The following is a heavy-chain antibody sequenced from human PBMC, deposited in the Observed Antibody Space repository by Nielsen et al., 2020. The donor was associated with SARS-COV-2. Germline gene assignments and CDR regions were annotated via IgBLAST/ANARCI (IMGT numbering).Heavy chain of an antibody. CDR2: IWYDGSNK. V-gene: IGHV3-33*01. Sequence: GGSLRLSCAASGFTFSSYGMHWVRQAPGKGLEWMAVIWYDGSNKYYADSVKGRFTISRDNSKNTLYLQMNSLRAEDTAVYYCAGHLSWYGMDVWGQGTTVTVSS. J-gene: IGHJ6*02. CDR1: GFTFSSYG. CDR3: AGHLSWYGMDV. D-gene: IGHD3-16*02.